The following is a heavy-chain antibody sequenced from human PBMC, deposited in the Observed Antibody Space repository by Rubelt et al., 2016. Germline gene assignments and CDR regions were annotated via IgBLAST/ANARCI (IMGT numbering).Heavy chain of an antibody. CDR3: ATDGSPITMVRGVPGWFDP. D-gene: IGHD3-10*01. J-gene: IGHJ5*02. CDR1: GYTLTELS. Sequence: GAEVKKPGASVKVSCKVSGYTLTELSMHWVRQAPGKGLEWMGGFDPEDGETIYAQKFQGRVTMTEDTSTDTAYMELSSLRSADTAVYYCATDGSPITMVRGVPGWFDPWGQGTLVTVSS. V-gene: IGHV1-24*01. CDR2: FDPEDGET.